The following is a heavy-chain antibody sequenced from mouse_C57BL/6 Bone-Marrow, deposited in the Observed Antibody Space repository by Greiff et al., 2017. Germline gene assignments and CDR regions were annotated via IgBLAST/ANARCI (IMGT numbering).Heavy chain of an antibody. D-gene: IGHD1-1*01. Sequence: EVQGVESGGGLVKPGGSLKLSCAASGFTFSSYAMSWVHQTPEKRLEWVATISDGGSYTYYPDNVKGRFTISRDNAKNNLYLQMSHLKSEDTAMYYCSMVVASYYFDYWGQGTTLTVSS. CDR2: ISDGGSYT. CDR1: GFTFSSYA. V-gene: IGHV5-4*01. J-gene: IGHJ2*01. CDR3: SMVVASYYFDY.